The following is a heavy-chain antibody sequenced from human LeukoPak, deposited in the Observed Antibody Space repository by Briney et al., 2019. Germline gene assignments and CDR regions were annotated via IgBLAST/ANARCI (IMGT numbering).Heavy chain of an antibody. CDR3: ATDQDLYNWVDR. CDR1: GVTFSSYT. D-gene: IGHD2/OR15-2a*01. CDR2: IVPILGRA. J-gene: IGHJ5*02. V-gene: IGHV1-69*08. Sequence: SVKVSCKASGVTFSSYTISWVRQAPGQGLEWMGRIVPILGRANYAQTFHVRVTITADKSTSTADMELSSLRSEATAVYYYATDQDLYNWVDRWGQGTLVTVYS.